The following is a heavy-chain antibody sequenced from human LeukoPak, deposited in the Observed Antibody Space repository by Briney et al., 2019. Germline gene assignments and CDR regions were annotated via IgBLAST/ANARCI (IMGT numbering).Heavy chain of an antibody. CDR2: ISTSSSYI. D-gene: IGHD2-21*02. CDR1: GFTFSSHT. V-gene: IGHV3-21*01. J-gene: IGHJ4*02. CDR3: GGWAYCGGDCYSLAGGGFFDY. Sequence: GGSLRLSCAASGFTFSSHTMSWVRQAPGKGLEWVSSISTSSSYIYYADSVKGRFTISRDNAKNSLYLQMNSLRAEDTAVYYCGGWAYCGGDCYSLAGGGFFDYWGQGTLVTVSS.